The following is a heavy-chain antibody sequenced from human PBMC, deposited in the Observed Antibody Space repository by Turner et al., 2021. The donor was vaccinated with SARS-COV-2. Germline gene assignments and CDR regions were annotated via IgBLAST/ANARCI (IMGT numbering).Heavy chain of an antibody. Sequence: EVQLVESGGGLIQPGGALRLSCAASGFTVSSNYMSWVRQAPGKGLEWVSVTYSGGSTYYADSVKGRFTISRDNSKNTLYLQMNSLRAEDTAVYYCARARWHYYDSSGYYPDAFDIWGQGTMVTVSS. J-gene: IGHJ3*02. CDR3: ARARWHYYDSSGYYPDAFDI. CDR1: GFTVSSNY. D-gene: IGHD3-22*01. V-gene: IGHV3-53*01. CDR2: TYSGGST.